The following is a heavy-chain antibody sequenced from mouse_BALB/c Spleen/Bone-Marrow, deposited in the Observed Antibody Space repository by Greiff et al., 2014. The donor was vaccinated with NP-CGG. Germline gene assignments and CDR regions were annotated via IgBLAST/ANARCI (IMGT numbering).Heavy chain of an antibody. J-gene: IGHJ3*01. Sequence: EVQVVESGAELVKPGASVKLSCTASGFNIKDTYMHWVKQRPEQGLEWIGRIDPANGNTKYDPKFQGKATITADTSSNTAYLQLSGLTSEDTAVYYCAPYYYGSSQFAYWGQGTLVTVSA. D-gene: IGHD1-1*01. CDR1: GFNIKDTY. CDR3: APYYYGSSQFAY. CDR2: IDPANGNT. V-gene: IGHV14-3*02.